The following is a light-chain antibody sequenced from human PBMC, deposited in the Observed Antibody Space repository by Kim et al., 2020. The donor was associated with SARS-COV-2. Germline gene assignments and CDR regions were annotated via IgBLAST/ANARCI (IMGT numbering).Light chain of an antibody. V-gene: IGKV3-11*01. Sequence: PGDRATLSCRASQNIDTYLPWYQQRPGQAPRLLVYDASNRATGVPDRFSGSGSGTDFTLTISSLEPEDFSIYYCQQRNSWPPAVTFGGGTKV. CDR3: QQRNSWPPAVT. CDR1: QNIDTY. CDR2: DAS. J-gene: IGKJ4*01.